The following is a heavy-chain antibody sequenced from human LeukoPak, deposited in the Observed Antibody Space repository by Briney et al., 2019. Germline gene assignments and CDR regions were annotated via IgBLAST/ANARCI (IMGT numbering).Heavy chain of an antibody. J-gene: IGHJ4*02. Sequence: PGGSLRLSCAASGFTFSSYSMNWVRQAPGKGLEWVSSISSSSSYIYYADSVKGRFTISRDNAKNSLYLQMNSLRAEDTAVYYCASDTYYYDSSGYSHYGWGQGTLVTVSS. CDR1: GFTFSSYS. V-gene: IGHV3-21*01. D-gene: IGHD3-22*01. CDR3: ASDTYYYDSSGYSHYG. CDR2: ISSSSSYI.